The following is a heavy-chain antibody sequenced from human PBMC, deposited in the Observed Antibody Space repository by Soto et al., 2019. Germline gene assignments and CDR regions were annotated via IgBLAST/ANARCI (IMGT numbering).Heavy chain of an antibody. CDR3: ARDNSDIVVVVAATLPPLDAFDI. V-gene: IGHV1-18*01. D-gene: IGHD2-15*01. Sequence: ASVKVSCKASGYTFTSYGISWVRQAPGQGLEWMGGISAYNGNINYAQKLQGRVTMTTDTSTSTAYMEVRSLRSDDTAVYYCARDNSDIVVVVAATLPPLDAFDIWGQGTMVTV. J-gene: IGHJ3*02. CDR1: GYTFTSYG. CDR2: ISAYNGNI.